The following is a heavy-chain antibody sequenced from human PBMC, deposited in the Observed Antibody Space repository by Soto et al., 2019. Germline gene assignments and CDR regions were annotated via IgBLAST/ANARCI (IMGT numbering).Heavy chain of an antibody. J-gene: IGHJ4*02. CDR3: ARDKYGGRYYFDY. CDR1: GYTFTAYY. V-gene: IGHV1-2*04. D-gene: IGHD2-15*01. CDR2: INPYSGGT. Sequence: QVQLVQSGAEVKKPGASVKVSCKASGYTFTAYYMHWVRQAPGQGLEWMGWINPYSGGTNYAQKFQGWVTMTRDTSISTASMELSRLRSDDTAANYCARDKYGGRYYFDYWGQGTLVTVSS.